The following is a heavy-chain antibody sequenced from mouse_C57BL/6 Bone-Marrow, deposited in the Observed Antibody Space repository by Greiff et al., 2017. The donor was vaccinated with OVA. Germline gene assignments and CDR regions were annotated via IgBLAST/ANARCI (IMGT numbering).Heavy chain of an antibody. CDR1: GYTFTNYW. V-gene: IGHV1-63*01. J-gene: IGHJ4*01. CDR2: IYPGGGYT. Sequence: QVQLQQSGAELVRPGTSVKMSCKASGYTFTNYWIGWAKQRPGHGLEWIGDIYPGGGYTNYNEKFKGKATLTADKSSSTAYMQFSSLTSEDSAIYYCARTGRQRAMDYWGQGTSVTVSS. CDR3: ARTGRQRAMDY.